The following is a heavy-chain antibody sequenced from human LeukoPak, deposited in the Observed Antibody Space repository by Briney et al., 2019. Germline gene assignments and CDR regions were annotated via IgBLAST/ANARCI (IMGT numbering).Heavy chain of an antibody. J-gene: IGHJ4*02. D-gene: IGHD4-17*01. V-gene: IGHV3-21*01. CDR2: ISSSSSYI. CDR3: ARETNDYGDYRPNDY. Sequence: PGGSLRLSCAASGFTFSSYSMNWVRQAPGKGLEWVSSISSSSSYIYYADSVKGRFTISRDNAKNSLYLQMNSLRAEDTAVYYCARETNDYGDYRPNDYWGQGTLVTVSS. CDR1: GFTFSSYS.